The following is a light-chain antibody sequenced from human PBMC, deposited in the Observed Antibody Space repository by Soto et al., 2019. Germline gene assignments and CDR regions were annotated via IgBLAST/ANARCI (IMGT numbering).Light chain of an antibody. J-gene: IGLJ1*01. CDR2: QVT. CDR1: SSDLAIYNY. V-gene: IGLV2-14*01. CDR3: SSYTDRSTYV. Sequence: QSALTQPASVSGSPGQSITISCTGTSSDLAIYNYVSWYQQQPGKAPKLMIYQVTNRPSGVSNRFSGSRSGNTASLTISGLQAEDEADYYCSSYTDRSTYVFGTGTKLTVL.